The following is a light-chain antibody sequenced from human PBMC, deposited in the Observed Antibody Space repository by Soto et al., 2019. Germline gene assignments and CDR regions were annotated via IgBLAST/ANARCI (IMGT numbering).Light chain of an antibody. CDR3: TSYTTSSTLV. CDR2: DVS. CDR1: SSDVGGYNY. Sequence: QPVLTQPASVSGSPGQSITISCTGTSSDVGGYNYVSWYQQYPGKAPKLMIHDVSNRPSGVSNRFSGSKSGNTASLTISGLQAEDEADYYCTSYTTSSTLVFGTGTKVTVL. V-gene: IGLV2-14*01. J-gene: IGLJ1*01.